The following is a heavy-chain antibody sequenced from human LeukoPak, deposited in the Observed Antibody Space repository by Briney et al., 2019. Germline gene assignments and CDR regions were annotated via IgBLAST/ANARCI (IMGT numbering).Heavy chain of an antibody. D-gene: IGHD3-10*01. V-gene: IGHV4-34*01. CDR2: INHSGST. Sequence: SETLSLTCAVYGGSFSGYYWSWIRQPPGKGLEWIGEINHSGSTNYNPSLKSRVTISVDTSKNQFSLKLSSVTAADTAVYYCARRGVRGVNCWGQGTLVTVSS. CDR3: ARRGVRGVNC. CDR1: GGSFSGYY. J-gene: IGHJ4*02.